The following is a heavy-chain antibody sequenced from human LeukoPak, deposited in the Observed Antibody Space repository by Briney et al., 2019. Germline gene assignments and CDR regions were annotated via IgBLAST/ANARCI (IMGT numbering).Heavy chain of an antibody. CDR2: IYSGSST. Sequence: GGSLRLSCAASGFTFINYYMSWVRQAPGKGLEWVSVIYSGSSTYYANSVKGRFSTSADNSKNTLYLQMNSQRAEDTAVYYCARDGGAAGKFDPWGQGTLVTVSS. V-gene: IGHV3-53*01. D-gene: IGHD6-13*01. CDR3: ARDGGAAGKFDP. J-gene: IGHJ5*02. CDR1: GFTFINYY.